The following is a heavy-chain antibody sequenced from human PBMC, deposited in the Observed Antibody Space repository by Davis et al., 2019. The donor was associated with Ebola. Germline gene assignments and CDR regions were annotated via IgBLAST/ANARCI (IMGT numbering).Heavy chain of an antibody. V-gene: IGHV1-2*04. J-gene: IGHJ6*02. CDR3: ARGASSSSKYYYYGMDV. D-gene: IGHD6-6*01. Sequence: ASVKVSCKASGYTFTGYYMHWVRQAPGQGLEWMGWINPNSGGTKYAQKFQGWVTMTRDTSISTAYMELSRLRSDDTAVYYCARGASSSSKYYYYGMDVWGQGTTVTVSS. CDR1: GYTFTGYY. CDR2: INPNSGGT.